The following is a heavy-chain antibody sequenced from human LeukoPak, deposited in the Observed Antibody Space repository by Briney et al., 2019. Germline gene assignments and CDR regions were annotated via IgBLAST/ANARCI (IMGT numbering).Heavy chain of an antibody. CDR2: ISAYNSNT. CDR1: GYTFNSYG. Sequence: ASVKVSCKASGYTFNSYGISWVRQAPGQGLEWMGWISAYNSNTNYAQKLQGRVTMTTDTSTSTAYMELRSLRSDDTAVYYCARRYYDILTGYYLFDYWGQGTLVTVSS. D-gene: IGHD3-9*01. J-gene: IGHJ4*02. CDR3: ARRYYDILTGYYLFDY. V-gene: IGHV1-18*01.